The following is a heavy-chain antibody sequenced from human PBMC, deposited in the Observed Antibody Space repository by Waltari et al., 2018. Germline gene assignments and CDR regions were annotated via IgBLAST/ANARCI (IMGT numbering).Heavy chain of an antibody. J-gene: IGHJ6*02. CDR1: GGSLRGYY. V-gene: IGHV4-34*01. CDR2: INHSPNI. CDR3: VRLEDCTGPGGNCYSGDSFALDV. D-gene: IGHD2-8*02. Sequence: QVHLQQWGAGLLQPSETLSLTCAVYGGSLRGYYWGWVRHPPGKGLEWIGEINHSPNINYNPSLRSRVNLSIDTSKNQFSLKLNSVTAADTGVYYCVRLEDCTGPGGNCYSGDSFALDVWGQGTTVTVSS.